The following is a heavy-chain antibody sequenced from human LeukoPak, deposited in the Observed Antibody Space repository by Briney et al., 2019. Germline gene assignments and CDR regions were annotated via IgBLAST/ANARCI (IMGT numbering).Heavy chain of an antibody. CDR1: GSSMSSDYY. J-gene: IGHJ5*02. V-gene: IGHV4-38-2*02. D-gene: IGHD2-21*01. CDR2: ISDSGSA. Sequence: SETLSLTCTVSGSSMSSDYYWGWNRQPPGKGLEWIGSISDSGSAYYNPSLKSRVVISVDPSKKQFSLKVTSVTAADTAVYYCARGGAYGRFDPWGQGTLVTVSS. CDR3: ARGGAYGRFDP.